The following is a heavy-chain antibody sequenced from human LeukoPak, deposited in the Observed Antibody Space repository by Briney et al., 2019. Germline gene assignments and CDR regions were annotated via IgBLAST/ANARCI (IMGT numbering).Heavy chain of an antibody. CDR1: GYTLTELS. CDR2: FDHGHGET. D-gene: IGHD1-26*01. Sequence: ASVQVSCKVSGYTLTELSMHWVRQAPGKGLEWMGGFDHGHGETIYAQKFQGRVTMTEDTSTDTAYMELSSLRSEDTAVYFCATGGIRDLLNYWGQGTLVTVSA. V-gene: IGHV1-24*01. CDR3: ATGGIRDLLNY. J-gene: IGHJ4*02.